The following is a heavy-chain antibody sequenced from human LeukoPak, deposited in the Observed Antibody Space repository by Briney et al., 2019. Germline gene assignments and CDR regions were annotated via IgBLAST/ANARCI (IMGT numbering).Heavy chain of an antibody. V-gene: IGHV3-33*01. CDR3: ARDYGSSSGFDY. Sequence: GRSLRLSCAASGFTLSSYGMHWVRQAPGKGLEWVAVIWYDGSNKYYADSVKGRFTISRDNSKNTLYLQMNSLRAEDTAVYYCARDYGSSSGFDYWGQGTLVTVSS. CDR2: IWYDGSNK. J-gene: IGHJ4*02. D-gene: IGHD6-6*01. CDR1: GFTLSSYG.